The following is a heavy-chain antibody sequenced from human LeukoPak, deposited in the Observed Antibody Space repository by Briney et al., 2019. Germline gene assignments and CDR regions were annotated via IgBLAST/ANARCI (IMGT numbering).Heavy chain of an antibody. Sequence: PSETLSLTCTVSGYSISSGYYWGWIRQPPGKGLEWIGSIYHSGSTYYNPSLKSRVTISVDTSKNQFSLKLSSVTAADTAVYYCARGGSWSGESPNYWGQGTLVTVSS. J-gene: IGHJ4*02. CDR2: IYHSGST. V-gene: IGHV4-38-2*02. CDR1: GYSISSGYY. CDR3: ARGGSWSGESPNY. D-gene: IGHD3-3*01.